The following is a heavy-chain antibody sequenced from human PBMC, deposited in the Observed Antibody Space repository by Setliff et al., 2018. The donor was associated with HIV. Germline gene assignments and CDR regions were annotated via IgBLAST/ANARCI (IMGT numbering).Heavy chain of an antibody. CDR3: AGAPVVTAQPNHFDF. CDR2: INHSGIT. V-gene: IGHV4-34*01. J-gene: IGHJ4*02. Sequence: NPSETLSLTCAVYGGSFSGNYWNWIRQPPGKGLEWIGEINHSGITNYNPSLESRITISVDRSKNQFSLNLTSVTAADTAVYFCAGAPVVTAQPNHFDFWGQGMLVTVSS. CDR1: GGSFSGNY. D-gene: IGHD2-21*02.